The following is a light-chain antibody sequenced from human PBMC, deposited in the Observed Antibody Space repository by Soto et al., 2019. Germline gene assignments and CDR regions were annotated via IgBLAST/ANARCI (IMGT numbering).Light chain of an antibody. Sequence: QSVLTQPASVSGSPGQSITISCTGTSSDVGGYEHVSWYQQHPGKAPKVVIYDVSNRPSGISNRFSGSKSGNTASLTISGLQAEDESDYYCCSFTVSATYVFGTGTKLTVL. J-gene: IGLJ1*01. CDR1: SSDVGGYEH. V-gene: IGLV2-14*03. CDR2: DVS. CDR3: CSFTVSATYV.